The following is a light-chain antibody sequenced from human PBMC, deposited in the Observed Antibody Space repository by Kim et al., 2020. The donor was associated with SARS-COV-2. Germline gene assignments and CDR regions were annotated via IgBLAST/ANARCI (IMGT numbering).Light chain of an antibody. CDR2: TAS. CDR1: QSVRSTY. CDR3: QQSDTLPWT. V-gene: IGKV3-20*01. J-gene: IGKJ1*01. Sequence: EIVLTQSPGTLSLPPGERATLSCRASQSVRSTYLAWYQQRPGLAPRLLIYTASKRAADIPDRFSGSGSETDFTLTISRLEPEDAAVYYCQQSDTLPWTFGQGTKVDIK.